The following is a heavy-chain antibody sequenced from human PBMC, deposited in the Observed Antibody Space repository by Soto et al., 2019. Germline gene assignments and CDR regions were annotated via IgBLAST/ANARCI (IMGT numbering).Heavy chain of an antibody. CDR3: ARRGGYDIGAPRSAFDY. CDR2: IYYSGTT. D-gene: IGHD5-12*01. J-gene: IGHJ4*02. V-gene: IGHV4-39*01. CDR1: GGSISSSSYY. Sequence: SETLSLTCIVSGGSISSSSYYWDWIRQPPGKGLEWIGSIYYSGTTYYNPSLESRVTISVDTSKNQFSLKLNSVTAADTALYYCARRGGYDIGAPRSAFDYWGQGTLVTVSS.